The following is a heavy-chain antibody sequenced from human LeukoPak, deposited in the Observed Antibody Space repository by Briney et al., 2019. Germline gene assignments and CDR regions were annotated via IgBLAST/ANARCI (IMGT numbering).Heavy chain of an antibody. CDR3: ARHSGGDGYNYNGMDV. J-gene: IGHJ6*02. Sequence: GGSLRLSCAASGFTFSSYSINWARHAPGKGLEWVSSNSDFGSSHHADSVKGRFTTSRDNAKNSVHLQMNSLRVEDTAIYYCARHSGGDGYNYNGMDVWGQGTMVTVSS. V-gene: IGHV3-21*06. D-gene: IGHD6-19*01. CDR1: GFTFSSYS. CDR2: NSDFGSS.